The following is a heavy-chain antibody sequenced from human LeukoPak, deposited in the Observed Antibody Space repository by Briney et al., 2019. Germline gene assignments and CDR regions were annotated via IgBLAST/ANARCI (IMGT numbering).Heavy chain of an antibody. V-gene: IGHV1-69*13. CDR1: GGTFSSYA. J-gene: IGHJ4*02. CDR2: IIPIFGTA. CDR3: ARATDYYDSSGYYFDY. D-gene: IGHD3-22*01. Sequence: SVKVSCKASGGTFSSYAISWVRQAPGQGLEWMGGIIPIFGTANYAQKFQGRVTITADESTSTAYMELSSLRSEDTAVYYCARATDYYDSSGYYFDYWGQGTLVTVSS.